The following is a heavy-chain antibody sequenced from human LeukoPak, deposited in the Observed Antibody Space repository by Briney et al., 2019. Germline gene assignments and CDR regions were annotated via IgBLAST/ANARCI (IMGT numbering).Heavy chain of an antibody. CDR2: LTGGAGST. D-gene: IGHD5-12*01. V-gene: IGHV3-43*02. J-gene: IGHJ4*02. CDR3: AKDGYAPTFDY. Sequence: GGPLTLPCAVSGFPLYVYVMHWLRPAPGRGLEWVCLLTGGAGSTYYADSVKGRFTISRDNSKNSLYLQMSSLRTEDTALYYCAKDGYAPTFDYWGQGTLVTVSS. CDR1: GFPLYVYV.